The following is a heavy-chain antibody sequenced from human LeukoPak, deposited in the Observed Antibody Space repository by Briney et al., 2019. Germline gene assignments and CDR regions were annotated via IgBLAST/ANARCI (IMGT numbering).Heavy chain of an antibody. D-gene: IGHD6-6*01. CDR1: GGSFSGYY. CDR2: INHSGST. J-gene: IGHJ4*02. Sequence: SETLSLTCAVYGGSFSGYYWSWIRQPPGKGLEWIGEINHSGSTNYNPSLKSRVTISVDTSKNQFSLKLSSVTAADTAVYYCARGRGIVARPYDYWGQGTLVTVSS. CDR3: ARGRGIVARPYDY. V-gene: IGHV4-34*01.